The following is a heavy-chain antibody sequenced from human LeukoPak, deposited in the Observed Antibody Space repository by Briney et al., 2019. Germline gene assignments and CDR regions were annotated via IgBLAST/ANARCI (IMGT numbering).Heavy chain of an antibody. J-gene: IGHJ4*02. CDR3: ASPLDPLGTYYDFWSGYDRPDY. D-gene: IGHD3-3*01. V-gene: IGHV3-11*04. Sequence: GGSLRLSCAASGFTFSDYYMSWIRQAPGKGLEWVSYISSSGSTIYYADSVKGRFTISRDNAKNSLYLQMNSLRAEDTAVYYCASPLDPLGTYYDFWSGYDRPDYWGQGTLVTVSS. CDR2: ISSSGSTI. CDR1: GFTFSDYY.